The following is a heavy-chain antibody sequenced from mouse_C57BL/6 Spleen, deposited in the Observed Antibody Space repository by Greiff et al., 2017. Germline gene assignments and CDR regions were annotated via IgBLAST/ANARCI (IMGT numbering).Heavy chain of an antibody. Sequence: PIQGLEWIGNIDPSDSETHYNQKFKDKATLTVDKSSSTAYMQLSSLTSEDSAVYYCARSRVYGSSYDWYFDVWGTETTVTVSS. V-gene: IGHV1-52*01. D-gene: IGHD1-1*01. J-gene: IGHJ1*03. CDR2: IDPSDSET. CDR3: ARSRVYGSSYDWYFDV.